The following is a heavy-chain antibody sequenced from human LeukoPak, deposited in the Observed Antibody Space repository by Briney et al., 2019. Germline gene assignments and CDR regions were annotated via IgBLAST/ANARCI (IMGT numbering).Heavy chain of an antibody. Sequence: GGSLRLSCAASGFTFSSYGMHWVRQAPGKGLEWVALIWYDGSNKYYADSVKGRLTISRDNSKNTLYLQMNSLRAEDTAVYYCAKRGSSSGDYWGQGALVTVSS. CDR1: GFTFSSYG. V-gene: IGHV3-33*06. J-gene: IGHJ4*02. CDR2: IWYDGSNK. D-gene: IGHD3-16*01. CDR3: AKRGSSSGDY.